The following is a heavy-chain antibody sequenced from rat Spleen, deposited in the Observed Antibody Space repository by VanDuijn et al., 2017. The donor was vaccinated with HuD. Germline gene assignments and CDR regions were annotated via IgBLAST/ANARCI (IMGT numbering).Heavy chain of an antibody. V-gene: IGHV5-29*01. CDR1: GFTFSDYY. D-gene: IGHD1-12*02. J-gene: IGHJ1*01. CDR3: ARHGDDGSYYPYWYFDF. CDR2: ISYDGSST. Sequence: EVQVVESDGGLVQPGRSLKLSCAASGFTFSDYYMAWVRQAPTKGLEWVATISYDGSSTYYRDSVKGRFTISRDNAKSTLYLQMDSLRSGDTATYCCARHGDDGSYYPYWYFDFWVPGTMVTVSS.